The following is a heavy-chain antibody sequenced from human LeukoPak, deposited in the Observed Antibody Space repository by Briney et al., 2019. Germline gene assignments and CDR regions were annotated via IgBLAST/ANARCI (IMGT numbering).Heavy chain of an antibody. V-gene: IGHV3-64*01. CDR1: GFTFSSCA. Sequence: PGGSLRLSCAASGFTFSSCAMHWVRQAPGKGLEYVSAISSNGGSTYYANSVKGRFTISRDNSKNTLYLQMGSLRAEDMAVYYCARGQGRQRTRPTDSIAAALPPGYFDYWGQGTLVTVSS. D-gene: IGHD6-13*01. CDR3: ARGQGRQRTRPTDSIAAALPPGYFDY. CDR2: ISSNGGST. J-gene: IGHJ4*02.